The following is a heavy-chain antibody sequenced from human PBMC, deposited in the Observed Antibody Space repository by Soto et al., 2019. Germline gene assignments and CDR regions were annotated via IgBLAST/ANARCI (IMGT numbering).Heavy chain of an antibody. V-gene: IGHV1-69*13. Sequence: SVKVSCKASGCTFISYAISWVRQAPGQWLEWMGGIIPILGTANYAQKFQGRVTITADESTSTVYMELSSLRSEDTAVYYCARSSWDTAMVLSYGMDVWGQGTTVTVSS. D-gene: IGHD5-18*01. CDR1: GCTFISYA. J-gene: IGHJ6*02. CDR2: IIPILGTA. CDR3: ARSSWDTAMVLSYGMDV.